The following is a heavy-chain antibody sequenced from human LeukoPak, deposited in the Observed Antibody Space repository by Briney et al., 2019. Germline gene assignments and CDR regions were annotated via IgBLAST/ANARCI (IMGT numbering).Heavy chain of an antibody. CDR2: IYSGGST. CDR1: GFTFSSYW. J-gene: IGHJ6*03. V-gene: IGHV3-53*01. Sequence: GGSLRLSCAASGFTFSSYWMSWVRQAPGKGLEWVSVIYSGGSTYYADSVKGRFTISRDNSKNTLYLQMNSLRAEDTAVYYCARRNYYYMDVWGKGTTVTVSS. CDR3: ARRNYYYMDV.